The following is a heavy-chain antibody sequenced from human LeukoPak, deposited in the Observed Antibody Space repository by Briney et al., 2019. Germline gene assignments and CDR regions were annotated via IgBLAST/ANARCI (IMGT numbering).Heavy chain of an antibody. CDR3: ARSMAITLDAFDI. V-gene: IGHV4-59*08. J-gene: IGHJ3*02. CDR2: IYYSGST. D-gene: IGHD2/OR15-2a*01. CDR1: GGSISSYY. Sequence: PSETLSLTCTVSGGSISSYYWSWIRQPPGKGLEWIGYIYYSGSTNYNPSLKSRVTISVDTSKNQFSLKLSSVTAADTAVYYCARSMAITLDAFDIWGQGTMVTVSS.